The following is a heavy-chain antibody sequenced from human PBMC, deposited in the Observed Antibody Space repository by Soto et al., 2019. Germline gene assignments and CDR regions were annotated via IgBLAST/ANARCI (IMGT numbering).Heavy chain of an antibody. J-gene: IGHJ4*02. D-gene: IGHD6-6*01. Sequence: QSGGSLRLSCAASGFTFSSYAMSWVRQAPGKGLEWVSAISGSGGSTYYADSVKGRFTISRDNSKNTLYLQMNSLRAEDTAVYYCAKGYSSSFSPGYWGQGTLVTVSS. CDR2: ISGSGGST. CDR3: AKGYSSSFSPGY. V-gene: IGHV3-23*01. CDR1: GFTFSSYA.